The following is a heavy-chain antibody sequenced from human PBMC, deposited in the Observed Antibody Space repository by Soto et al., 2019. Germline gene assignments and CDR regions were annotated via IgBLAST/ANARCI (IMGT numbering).Heavy chain of an antibody. CDR2: INPDNGGT. CDR3: AISRYCIGYCYTNSLYYFDY. J-gene: IGHJ4*02. CDR1: GYTFAGPS. D-gene: IGHD2-21*02. Sequence: ASVKVSCKASGYTFAGPSIHWVRQAPGQGLEWMGWINPDNGGTNYAQRFQGGVTMTRETCSSTAYMELSKLRSDDTAVYYCAISRYCIGYCYTNSLYYFDYWGQGALLTVSS. V-gene: IGHV1-2*02.